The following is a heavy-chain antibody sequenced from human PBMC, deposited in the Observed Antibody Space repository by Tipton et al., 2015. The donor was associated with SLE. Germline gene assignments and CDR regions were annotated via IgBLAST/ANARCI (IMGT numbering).Heavy chain of an antibody. V-gene: IGHV4-34*01. CDR1: GGSFSGYY. Sequence: LRLSCAVYGGSFSGYYWSWIRQPPGKGLEWIGEINHSGSTNHNPSLKSRVTISVDTSKNQFSLKLSSVTAADTAVYYCAREARIAARHFDYWGQGTLVTVSS. CDR2: INHSGST. J-gene: IGHJ4*02. CDR3: AREARIAARHFDY. D-gene: IGHD6-6*01.